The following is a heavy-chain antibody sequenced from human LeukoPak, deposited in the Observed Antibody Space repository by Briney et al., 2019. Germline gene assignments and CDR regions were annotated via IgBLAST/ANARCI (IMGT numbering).Heavy chain of an antibody. Sequence: GGSLRLSCAASGYTFSSYSMNWVRQAPGKGLEWVSSISSSSSYIHYADSVKGRFTISRDNAKNSLYLQMNSLRAGDTAVYYCARDDDYGDYEHNWGQGTLVTVSS. D-gene: IGHD4-17*01. V-gene: IGHV3-21*01. CDR3: ARDDDYGDYEHN. CDR1: GYTFSSYS. CDR2: ISSSSSYI. J-gene: IGHJ4*02.